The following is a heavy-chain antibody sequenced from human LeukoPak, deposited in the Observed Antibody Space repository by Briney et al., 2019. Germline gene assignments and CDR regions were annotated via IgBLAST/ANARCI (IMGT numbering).Heavy chain of an antibody. J-gene: IGHJ4*02. D-gene: IGHD6-19*01. V-gene: IGHV1-2*02. CDR2: INPNSGGT. CDR1: GYTFTGYY. Sequence: ASVKVSCKASGYTFTGYYMHWVRQAHGQGLEWMGWINPNSGGTNYAQKFQGRVTMTRDTSISTAYMELSRLRSDDTAVYYCARDRSSGWYYFDYWGQGTLVTVSS. CDR3: ARDRSSGWYYFDY.